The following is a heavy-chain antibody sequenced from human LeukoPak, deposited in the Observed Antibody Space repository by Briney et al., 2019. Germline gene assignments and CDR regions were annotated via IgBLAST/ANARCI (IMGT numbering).Heavy chain of an antibody. Sequence: PGGSLRLSCSASGFTFSSYAMHWVRQASGKGLEWVGRIRSKANSYATAYAASVKGRFTISRDDSKNTAYLQMNSLKTEDTAVYYCTRPIAVAVYDAFDIWGQGTLVTVSS. D-gene: IGHD6-19*01. J-gene: IGHJ3*02. V-gene: IGHV3-73*01. CDR3: TRPIAVAVYDAFDI. CDR1: GFTFSSYA. CDR2: IRSKANSYAT.